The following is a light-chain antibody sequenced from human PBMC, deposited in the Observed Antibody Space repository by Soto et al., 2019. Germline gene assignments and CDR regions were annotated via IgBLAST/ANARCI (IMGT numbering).Light chain of an antibody. V-gene: IGKV1-39*01. CDR3: QQFSAYPLT. CDR1: QSISSY. J-gene: IGKJ4*01. Sequence: DIQMTQSPSSLSASVGDRVTITCRASQSISSYLNWYQQKPGKAPKVLIYAASSLQSGVPSRFSGSGSGTQFTLSIGSLQPEDFATYHCQQFSAYPLTFGGGTKVDIK. CDR2: AAS.